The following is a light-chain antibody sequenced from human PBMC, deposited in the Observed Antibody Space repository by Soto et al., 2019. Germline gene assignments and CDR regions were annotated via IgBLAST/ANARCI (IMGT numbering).Light chain of an antibody. J-gene: IGLJ2*01. CDR3: SSYTSSSTYVV. CDR2: DVS. Sequence: QSALTQPASVSGSRGQSITISCTGTSSDVGGYNYVSWYQQHPGKAPKLMIYDVSNRPSGVSNRFSGSKSGNTASLTISGLQAEDEADYYCSSYTSSSTYVVFGGGTKVTVL. CDR1: SSDVGGYNY. V-gene: IGLV2-14*01.